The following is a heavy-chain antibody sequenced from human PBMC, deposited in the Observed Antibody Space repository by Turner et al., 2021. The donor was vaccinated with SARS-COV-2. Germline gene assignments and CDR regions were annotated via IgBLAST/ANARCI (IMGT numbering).Heavy chain of an antibody. V-gene: IGHV3-13*01. D-gene: IGHD6-19*01. CDR2: VDTAGGE. J-gene: IGHJ2*01. CDR3: VKEGRAVAGNWHFDL. Sequence: EVQLVESGGGLVQPGGSLRLSCAASGFTFSNYDMNWVRQVAGKGLEWVSAVDTAGGEYYAGSVKGRFTISRENAKNSFYLQLNSLTAGDTAVYYCVKEGRAVAGNWHFDLWGRGSLVTVSS. CDR1: GFTFSNYD.